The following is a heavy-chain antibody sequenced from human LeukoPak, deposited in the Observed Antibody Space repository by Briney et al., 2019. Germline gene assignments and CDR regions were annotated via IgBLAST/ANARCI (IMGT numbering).Heavy chain of an antibody. Sequence: GASVKVSCMASGYNFRAQEINSVRQASGQGLEWVGWIHPNSGKTGYAQKFQGRVSMTRTTSISTTYMELTSLTSEDTAVYYCARCRYGGSRFFDNWGQGTQLIVSS. CDR2: IHPNSGKT. CDR3: ARCRYGGSRFFDN. CDR1: GYNFRAQE. J-gene: IGHJ4*02. V-gene: IGHV1-8*01. D-gene: IGHD4-23*01.